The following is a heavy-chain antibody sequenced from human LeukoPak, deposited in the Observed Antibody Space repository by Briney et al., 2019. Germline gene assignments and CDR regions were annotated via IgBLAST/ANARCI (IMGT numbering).Heavy chain of an antibody. CDR2: INPNSGGT. Sequence: ASVKVSCKASGYTFTDYYMHWVRQAPGQGLEWMGWINPNSGGTKYAQKFQGRVTMTRDTSISTAYMELSRLRSDDTAVYYCARDPQYYYDSSGYFDYWGQGTLVTVSS. J-gene: IGHJ4*02. V-gene: IGHV1-2*02. CDR1: GYTFTDYY. CDR3: ARDPQYYYDSSGYFDY. D-gene: IGHD3-22*01.